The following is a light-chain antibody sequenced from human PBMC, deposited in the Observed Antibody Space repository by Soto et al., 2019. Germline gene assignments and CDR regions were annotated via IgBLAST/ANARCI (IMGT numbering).Light chain of an antibody. CDR1: QGIISY. CDR2: AAS. V-gene: IGKV1-9*01. J-gene: IGKJ4*01. Sequence: DIQLTQSPSFLSASVGDRVTITCRASQGIISYLAWDQQKPGIAPKFLIYAASTLKNGVQSRLSGSGSGTKFTLTISSLLPEDFETYYCQQVKSYSLTFGGGTKVEIK. CDR3: QQVKSYSLT.